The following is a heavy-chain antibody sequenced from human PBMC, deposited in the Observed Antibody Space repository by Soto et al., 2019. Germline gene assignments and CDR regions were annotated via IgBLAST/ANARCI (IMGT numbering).Heavy chain of an antibody. J-gene: IGHJ6*02. D-gene: IGHD3-3*01. V-gene: IGHV3-48*02. CDR1: GFTFSSYS. Sequence: EVQLVESGGGLVQPGGSLRLSCAASGFTFSSYSMNWVRQAPGKGLEWVSYIRSSSSTIYYADSVKGRFTISRDNAKNSLYLQMNSLIDEDTAVYYCARENTIFGVPYYGMDVWGQGTTVTVSS. CDR3: ARENTIFGVPYYGMDV. CDR2: IRSSSSTI.